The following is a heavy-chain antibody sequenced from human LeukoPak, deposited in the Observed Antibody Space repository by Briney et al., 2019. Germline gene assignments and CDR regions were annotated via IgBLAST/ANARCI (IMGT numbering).Heavy chain of an antibody. CDR2: ISSSGSTI. CDR1: GFIFSNYW. V-gene: IGHV3-11*04. D-gene: IGHD5-18*01. Sequence: PGGSLRLSCEATGFIFSNYWMAWIRQAPGKGLEWVSYISSSGSTIYYADSVKGRFTISRDNAKNSLYLQMNSLRAEDTAVYYCARDAGYGYDRFDYWGQGTQVTVSS. CDR3: ARDAGYGYDRFDY. J-gene: IGHJ4*02.